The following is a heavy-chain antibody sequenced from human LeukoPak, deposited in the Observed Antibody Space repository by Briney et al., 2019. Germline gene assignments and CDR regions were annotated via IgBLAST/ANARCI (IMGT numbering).Heavy chain of an antibody. CDR3: AREKPRSCAIDY. J-gene: IGHJ4*02. CDR2: IGSRSTSI. V-gene: IGHV3-21*01. CDR1: GFTFTSHS. Sequence: GGSLRLSCAASGFTFTSHSMNWVRQAPGKGLEWVSSIGSRSTSIYYADSVKGRFTISRDNAKNSLYLQMNSLRAEDTAVYYCAREKPRSCAIDYWGQGTLVTVSS. D-gene: IGHD1-26*01.